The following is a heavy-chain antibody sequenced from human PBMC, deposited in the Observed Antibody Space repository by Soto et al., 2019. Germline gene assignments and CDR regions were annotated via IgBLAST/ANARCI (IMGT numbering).Heavy chain of an antibody. D-gene: IGHD6-13*01. CDR1: GFTFSSYA. Sequence: PGGSLRLSCAASGFTFSSYAMSWVRQAPGKGLEWVGFIRSKAYGGTTEYAASVKGRFTISRDDSKSIAYLQMNSLKTEDTAVYYCTNPGIAAAGTAYYYYGMDVWGQGTTVTVSS. CDR2: IRSKAYGGTT. V-gene: IGHV3-49*04. CDR3: TNPGIAAAGTAYYYYGMDV. J-gene: IGHJ6*02.